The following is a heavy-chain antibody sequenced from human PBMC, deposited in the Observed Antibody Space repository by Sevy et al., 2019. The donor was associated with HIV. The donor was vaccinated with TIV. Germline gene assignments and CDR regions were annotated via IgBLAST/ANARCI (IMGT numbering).Heavy chain of an antibody. D-gene: IGHD4-17*01. CDR3: ARLTTMPTSDLYGMDV. V-gene: IGHV1-2*02. Sequence: ASVKVSCKASGYTFTDYYRHWVRQAPGQGLEWMAWINPNDGVTNYAQRFQGGVTVTRDTSVSTAYMELRGLRYDDTAIYYCARLTTMPTSDLYGMDVWGQGTTVTVSS. CDR1: GYTFTDYY. CDR2: INPNDGVT. J-gene: IGHJ6*02.